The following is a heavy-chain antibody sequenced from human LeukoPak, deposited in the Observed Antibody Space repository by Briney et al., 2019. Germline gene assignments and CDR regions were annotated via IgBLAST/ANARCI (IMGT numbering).Heavy chain of an antibody. J-gene: IGHJ4*02. CDR2: ISAYNGNT. Sequence: GASVKVSCKASGYTFTSYGISWVRQAPGQGLEWMGWISAYNGNTNYAQKLQGRVTMTTDTSTSTAYMELRSLRSGDTAVYYCARGLVRTSDSSGYYKVNNMYYFDYWGQGTLVTVSS. CDR3: ARGLVRTSDSSGYYKVNNMYYFDY. D-gene: IGHD3-22*01. CDR1: GYTFTSYG. V-gene: IGHV1-18*01.